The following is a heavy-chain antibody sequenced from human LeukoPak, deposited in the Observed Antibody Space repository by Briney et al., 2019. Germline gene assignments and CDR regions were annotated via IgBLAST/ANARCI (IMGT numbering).Heavy chain of an antibody. V-gene: IGHV3-74*01. CDR1: GFTFSSYW. J-gene: IGHJ4*02. CDR3: ASPAFHYAR. D-gene: IGHD3-16*01. Sequence: GGSLRPSCAASGFTFSSYWMHWVRQAPGKGLVWVSRINTDGSSTSYADSVKGRFTISRDNAKNTLYLQMNSLRAEDTAVYYCASPAFHYARRGQGTLVTVSS. CDR2: INTDGSST.